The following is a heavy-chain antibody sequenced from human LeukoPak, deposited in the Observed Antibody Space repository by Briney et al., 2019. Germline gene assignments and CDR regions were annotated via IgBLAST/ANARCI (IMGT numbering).Heavy chain of an antibody. J-gene: IGHJ4*02. CDR3: AREGSAYYDSSGYLDY. CDR1: GGSISSGGYY. Sequence: SETLSLTCTVSGGSISSGGYYWSWIRQHPGKGLEWIGYIYYSGSTYYNPSLKSRVTISVDTSKNQFSLKLSSVTATDTAVYYCAREGSAYYDSSGYLDYWGQGTLVTVSS. D-gene: IGHD3-22*01. V-gene: IGHV4-31*03. CDR2: IYYSGST.